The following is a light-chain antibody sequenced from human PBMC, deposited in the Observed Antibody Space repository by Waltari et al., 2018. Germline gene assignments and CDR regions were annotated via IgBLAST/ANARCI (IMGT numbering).Light chain of an antibody. CDR1: QNVNMY. Sequence: EIVLTQSPATLSLSPGDRATLSCRASQNVNMYLAWYQQKPGQGPRLLIYDATDRAAGVPARFSGSGSGTEFTLTISSLEPEDFAVYYCQQRGNWPRTFGQGTKLEIK. V-gene: IGKV3-11*01. CDR2: DAT. J-gene: IGKJ2*01. CDR3: QQRGNWPRT.